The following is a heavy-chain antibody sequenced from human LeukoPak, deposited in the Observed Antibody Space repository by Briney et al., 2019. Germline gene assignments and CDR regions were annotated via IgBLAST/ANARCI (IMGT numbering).Heavy chain of an antibody. V-gene: IGHV1-69*13. CDR2: FIPIFGTA. J-gene: IGHJ4*02. Sequence: GASVKVSCKASGGTFSSYAINWVRQAPGQGLEWMGGFIPIFGTANFAQKFQGRVTITADESTSTAFMYLNSLRSDDTAVYYCARARNGGNLDSSFDYWGQGTLVTVSS. CDR1: GGTFSSYA. CDR3: ARARNGGNLDSSFDY. D-gene: IGHD4-23*01.